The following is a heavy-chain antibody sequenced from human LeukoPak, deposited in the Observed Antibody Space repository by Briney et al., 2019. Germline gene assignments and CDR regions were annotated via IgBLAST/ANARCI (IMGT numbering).Heavy chain of an antibody. Sequence: GGSLRLSCAASGFTVSSNYMSWVRQAPGKGLEWVSVIYSGGNTDYADSVKGRFTISRDNSKNTLYLQMNSLRAEDTAVYYCARDAYGDHDYWGQGTLVTVSS. CDR2: IYSGGNT. CDR3: ARDAYGDHDY. J-gene: IGHJ4*02. CDR1: GFTVSSNY. V-gene: IGHV3-66*01. D-gene: IGHD4-17*01.